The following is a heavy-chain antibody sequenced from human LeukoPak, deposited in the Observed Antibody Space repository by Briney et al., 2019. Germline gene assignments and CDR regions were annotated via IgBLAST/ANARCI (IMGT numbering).Heavy chain of an antibody. CDR2: IYYSGST. CDR1: GGSISSGGYH. CDR3: ASLDSSGYSSYFDS. V-gene: IGHV4-31*03. J-gene: IGHJ4*02. Sequence: SQTLSLTCTVSGGSISSGGYHWSWIRQHPGKGLEWIGYIYYSGSTYYNPSLKSRVTISVDTSKNQFSLKLSSVTAADTAVYYCASLDSSGYSSYFDSWGQGTLVTVSS. D-gene: IGHD3-22*01.